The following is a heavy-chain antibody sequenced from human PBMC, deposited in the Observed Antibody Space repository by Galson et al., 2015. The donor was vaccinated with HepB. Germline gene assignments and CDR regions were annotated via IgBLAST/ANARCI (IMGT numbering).Heavy chain of an antibody. CDR1: GFSLSNARMG. D-gene: IGHD3-10*01. J-gene: IGHJ6*02. CDR3: ARIRVTMVRGVNYHYGMDV. CDR2: IFSNDEK. V-gene: IGHV2-26*01. Sequence: PALVKPTQTLTLACTFSGFSLSNARMGVSWIRQPPGKALEWLAHIFSNDEKSYSTSLKSRLTISKDTSKSQVVLTMTNMDPVDTATYYCARIRVTMVRGVNYHYGMDVWGQGTTVTVSS.